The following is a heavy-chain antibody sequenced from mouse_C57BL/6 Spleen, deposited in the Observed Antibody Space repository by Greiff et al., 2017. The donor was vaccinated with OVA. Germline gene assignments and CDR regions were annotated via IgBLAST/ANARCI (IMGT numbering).Heavy chain of an antibody. V-gene: IGHV1-7*01. CDR2: LNPSRGYT. CDR3: APSTMVTEGFAY. D-gene: IGHD2-2*01. CDR1: GYNFTSYW. Sequence: VKLQESGAELAKPGASVKLSCKASGYNFTSYWMHWVKQRPGQGLEWIGYLNPSRGYTKYNQKFKDKATLTADKSSSTAYMQLSSLTYEDSAVYYCAPSTMVTEGFAYWGQGTLVTVSA. J-gene: IGHJ3*01.